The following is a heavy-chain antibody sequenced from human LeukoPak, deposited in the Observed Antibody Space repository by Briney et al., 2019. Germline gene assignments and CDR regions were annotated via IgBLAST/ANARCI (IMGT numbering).Heavy chain of an antibody. CDR1: GFTFTSYD. D-gene: IGHD3-10*01. J-gene: IGHJ5*02. CDR3: VRDGEGVAISVNYWFDP. Sequence: ASVKVSCKASGFTFTSYDINWVRQASGQGLEWMGWMNPNDGNTGYAQKFQGRVTMTRDTSISTAYMELRGLRSEDTAVYYCVRDGEGVAISVNYWFDPWGQGTLVTVSS. CDR2: MNPNDGNT. V-gene: IGHV1-8*01.